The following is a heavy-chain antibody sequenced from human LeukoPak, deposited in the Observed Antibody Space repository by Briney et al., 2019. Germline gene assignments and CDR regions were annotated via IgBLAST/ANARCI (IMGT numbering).Heavy chain of an antibody. CDR3: ARQYYYDTSGYDAFDI. CDR1: GFTFSNYA. D-gene: IGHD3-22*01. CDR2: ISYTGFST. Sequence: GGSLRLSCAASGFTFSNYAMSWVRQAPGKGLEWVSAISYTGFSTYYADSMKGRFTISRDNAKNSLCLQMNSLRAEDTAVYYCARQYYYDTSGYDAFDIWGQGTMVTVSS. J-gene: IGHJ3*02. V-gene: IGHV3-23*01.